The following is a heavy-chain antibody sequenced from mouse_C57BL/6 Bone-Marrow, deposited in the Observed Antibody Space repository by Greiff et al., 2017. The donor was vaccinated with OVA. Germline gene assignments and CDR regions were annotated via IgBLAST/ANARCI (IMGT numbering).Heavy chain of an antibody. CDR3: ASYYYGSSYFAY. J-gene: IGHJ3*01. Sequence: EVMLVESGGDLVKPGGSLKLSCAASGFTFSSYGMSWVRQTPDKRLEWVATISSGGSYTYYPDRVKGRFTISRDNAKNTLYLQRSSLKSEDTAMYYCASYYYGSSYFAYWGQGTLVTVSA. V-gene: IGHV5-6*01. D-gene: IGHD1-1*01. CDR2: ISSGGSYT. CDR1: GFTFSSYG.